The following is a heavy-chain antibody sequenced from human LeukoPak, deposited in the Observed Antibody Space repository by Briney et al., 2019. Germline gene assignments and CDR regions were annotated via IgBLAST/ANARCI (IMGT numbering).Heavy chain of an antibody. V-gene: IGHV4-59*01. CDR3: ARPRGYGDYYDAFDI. J-gene: IGHJ3*02. CDR1: GGSIRTYY. D-gene: IGHD4-17*01. Sequence: SETLSLTCTVSGGSIRTYYWSWIRQPPGKGLEWIGYIYYSGSTNYNPSLKSRVTISVDTSKNQFSLNLNSVTAADTAVYYRARPRGYGDYYDAFDIWGQGTMVTVSS. CDR2: IYYSGST.